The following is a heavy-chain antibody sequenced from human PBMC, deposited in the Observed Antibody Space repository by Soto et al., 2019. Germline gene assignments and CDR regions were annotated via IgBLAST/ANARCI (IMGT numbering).Heavy chain of an antibody. D-gene: IGHD6-19*01. Sequence: GESLKISCKGSGYSFTHYWMGWVRQMPGKGLEWMGIIYPVDSDTRYSPSFQGQVTISADKSISTAYLQWSSLQASDSAMYSCASASGAPSYYGMDVWGQGTTVTAAS. CDR3: ASASGAPSYYGMDV. CDR2: IYPVDSDT. J-gene: IGHJ6*02. CDR1: GYSFTHYW. V-gene: IGHV5-51*01.